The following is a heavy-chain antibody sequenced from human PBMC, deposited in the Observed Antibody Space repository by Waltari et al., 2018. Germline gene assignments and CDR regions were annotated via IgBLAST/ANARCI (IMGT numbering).Heavy chain of an antibody. CDR2: INDSGRT. Sequence: QVQLQQWGAGLLKPSETLSPTCDVSGGSLSGYHWTWIRQPPGKGLEWIGEINDSGRTTYNPSLESRVTVSIDKANNQFSLRVRSMTAADTAVYYCARVFGYYYYYMDVWGKGTTVTISS. J-gene: IGHJ6*03. D-gene: IGHD3-3*01. V-gene: IGHV4-34*02. CDR3: ARVFGYYYYYMDV. CDR1: GGSLSGYH.